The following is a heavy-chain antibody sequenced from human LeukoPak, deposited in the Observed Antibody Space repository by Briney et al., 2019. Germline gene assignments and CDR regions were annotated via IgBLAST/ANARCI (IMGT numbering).Heavy chain of an antibody. Sequence: SATPSLTFTLSGRSIISDYRRWIPQPPARGLEWIGYISDDGSTNYNPSLNSRVSLSVDTSKNQFSLNLTSVPSADTAVYFCARASTTFDDWGQGTLVTVSS. CDR2: ISDDGST. CDR3: ARASTTFDD. V-gene: IGHV4-59*01. D-gene: IGHD1-1*01. CDR1: GRSIISDY. J-gene: IGHJ4*02.